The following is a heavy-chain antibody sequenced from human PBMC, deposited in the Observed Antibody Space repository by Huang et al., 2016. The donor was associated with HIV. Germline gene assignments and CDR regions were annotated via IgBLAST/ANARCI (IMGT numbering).Heavy chain of an antibody. CDR2: ISDDGKTK. V-gene: IGHV3-30*18. J-gene: IGHJ4*02. D-gene: IGHD6-13*01. CDR3: AKGGSAAAVLDF. CDR1: GFTFSSYG. Sequence: QVQSVASGGGVVQPGRSLRISCAASGFTFSSYGMHWVRQAPGKGVEGVAVISDDGKTKYYADSVKGRLSISRDNSKTTVYLQLNSLRVEDTAVYYCAKGGSAAAVLDFWGQGTLVTVSS.